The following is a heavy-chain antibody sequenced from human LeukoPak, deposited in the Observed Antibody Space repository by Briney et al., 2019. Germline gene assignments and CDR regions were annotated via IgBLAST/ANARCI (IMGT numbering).Heavy chain of an antibody. Sequence: SQTLSLTCTVSGGSISSGGYYWSWIRQHPGKGLEWIGYIYYSGSTYYNPSLKSRVTISVDTSKNQFSLKLSSVTAADTAVYYCARVRIAAAGGMDVWGQGTTVTVSS. V-gene: IGHV4-31*03. CDR3: ARVRIAAAGGMDV. D-gene: IGHD6-13*01. J-gene: IGHJ6*02. CDR2: IYYSGST. CDR1: GGSISSGGYY.